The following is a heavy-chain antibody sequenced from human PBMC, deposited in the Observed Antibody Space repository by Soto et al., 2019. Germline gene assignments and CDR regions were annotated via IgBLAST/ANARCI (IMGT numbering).Heavy chain of an antibody. D-gene: IGHD6-6*01. CDR2: IDPSDSYT. J-gene: IGHJ4*02. CDR1: GYSFTSYW. CDR3: ARRGIAAQGPSPDDY. V-gene: IGHV5-10-1*01. Sequence: GESLKISCKGSGYSFTSYWISWVRQMPGKGLEWMGRIDPSDSYTNYSPSFQGHVTISADKSISTAYLQWSSLKASDTAMYYCARRGIAAQGPSPDDYWGQGTLVTVSS.